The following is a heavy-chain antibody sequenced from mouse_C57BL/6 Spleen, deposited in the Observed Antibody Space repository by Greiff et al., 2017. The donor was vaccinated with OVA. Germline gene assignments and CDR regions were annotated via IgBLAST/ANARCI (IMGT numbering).Heavy chain of an antibody. J-gene: IGHJ2*01. CDR2: INPNNGGT. V-gene: IGHV1-26*01. CDR3: AREAFGDY. CDR1: GYTFTDYY. Sequence: VQLQQSGPELVKPGASVKISCKASGYTFTDYYMNWVKQSHGKSLEWIGDINPNNGGTSYNQKFKGKATLTVDKSSSTAYMELRSLTSEDSAVYYCAREAFGDYWGQGTTLTVSS.